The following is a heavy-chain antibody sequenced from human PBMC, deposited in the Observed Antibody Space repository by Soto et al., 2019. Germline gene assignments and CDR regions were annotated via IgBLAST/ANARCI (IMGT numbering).Heavy chain of an antibody. CDR1: GGSFSGYY. CDR2: INHSGST. CDR3: ARDFVGPITPHYYYGMDV. D-gene: IGHD1-20*01. Sequence: SETLSLTCAVYGGSFSGYYWSWIRQPPGKGLEWIGEINHSGSTNYNPSLKSRVTISVDTSKNQFSLKLSSVTAADTAVYYCARDFVGPITPHYYYGMDVWGQGTTVTVSS. V-gene: IGHV4-34*01. J-gene: IGHJ6*02.